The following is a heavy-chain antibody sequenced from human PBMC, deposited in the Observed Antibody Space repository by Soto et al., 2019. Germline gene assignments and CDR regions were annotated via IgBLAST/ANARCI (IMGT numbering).Heavy chain of an antibody. CDR1: GGSISSSNW. CDR2: IYHSGST. J-gene: IGHJ6*02. CDR3: ARDLVPAAGTYYYYYGMDV. D-gene: IGHD6-13*01. V-gene: IGHV4-4*02. Sequence: SETLSLTCAVSGGSISSSNWWSWVRQPPGKGLEWIGEIYHSGSTNYNPSLKSRVTISVDKSKNQFSLKLSSVTAADTAVYYCARDLVPAAGTYYYYYGMDVWGQGTTVT.